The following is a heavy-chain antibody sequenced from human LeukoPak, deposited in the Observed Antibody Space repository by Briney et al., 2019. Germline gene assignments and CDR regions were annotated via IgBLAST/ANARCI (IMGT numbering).Heavy chain of an antibody. CDR3: AGGALSHDFDI. J-gene: IGHJ3*02. V-gene: IGHV1-2*02. Sequence: ASVKVSCKASGYTFTTYYMQWVRQAPGQGLEWLGWIVTNSGGTTYAQKFQGRVTLTRDTSISTAYMELNGLTSDDTAMYFCAGGALSHDFDIWGQGTMVTVSS. CDR1: GYTFTTYY. D-gene: IGHD3-16*01. CDR2: IVTNSGGT.